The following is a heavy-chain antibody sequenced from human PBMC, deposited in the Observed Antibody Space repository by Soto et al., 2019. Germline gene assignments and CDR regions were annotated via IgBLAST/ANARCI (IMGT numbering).Heavy chain of an antibody. Sequence: PSETLSLTCTVSGGSISSGGYYWSWICQHPGKGLEWIGYIYYSGSTYYNPSLKSRVTISVDTSKNQFSLKLSSVTAADTAVYYCARDGVVPGDYLDYWGQGTLVTVSS. CDR2: IYYSGST. CDR3: ARDGVVPGDYLDY. D-gene: IGHD2-2*01. V-gene: IGHV4-31*03. CDR1: GGSISSGGYY. J-gene: IGHJ4*02.